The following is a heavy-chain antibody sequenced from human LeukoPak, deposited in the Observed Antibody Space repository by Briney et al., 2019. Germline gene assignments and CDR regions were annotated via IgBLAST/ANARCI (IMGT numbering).Heavy chain of an antibody. CDR2: IDRSGVT. CDR3: ARVSIRGRRFDYFDL. J-gene: IGHJ4*02. Sequence: GGSLRLSCAASGFTVHSNYMSWVRQAPGKGLEWVAVIDRSGVTHYADSVKGRFTISRDNAKNSLYLRMNALRTEDTAFYYCARVSIRGRRFDYFDLWGQGTLVTVSS. CDR1: GFTVHSNY. V-gene: IGHV3-53*05. D-gene: IGHD3-10*01.